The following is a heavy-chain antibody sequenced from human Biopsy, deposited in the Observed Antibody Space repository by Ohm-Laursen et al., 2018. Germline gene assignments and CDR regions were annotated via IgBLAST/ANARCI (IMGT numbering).Heavy chain of an antibody. J-gene: IGHJ4*02. Sequence: SETLSLTCTVSAGSIDNYHWTWIRQAPGQTLEWIGSITYRGSTYYNPSLKSRVTVSIHTSRNQFSLKLTSVTAADTAVYYCARMGASRNRDDYWGQGTLVTVSS. CDR2: ITYRGST. D-gene: IGHD3-16*01. V-gene: IGHV4-59*01. CDR1: AGSIDNYH. CDR3: ARMGASRNRDDY.